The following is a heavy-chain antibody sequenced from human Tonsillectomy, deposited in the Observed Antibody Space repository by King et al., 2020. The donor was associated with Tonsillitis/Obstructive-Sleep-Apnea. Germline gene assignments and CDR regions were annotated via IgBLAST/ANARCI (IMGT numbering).Heavy chain of an antibody. CDR3: ARVVYSNYGIDY. Sequence: VQLVESGAEVKKPGESLKISCKGSGYNFANSWIAWLRQMPGKGLDWMGIIFPADSDTRYSPSFQGQVTISADRSVTTAYLQWSSLKASDSALYYCARVVYSNYGIDYWGQGTLVTVSS. V-gene: IGHV5-51*01. J-gene: IGHJ4*02. CDR2: IFPADSDT. CDR1: GYNFANSW. D-gene: IGHD4-11*01.